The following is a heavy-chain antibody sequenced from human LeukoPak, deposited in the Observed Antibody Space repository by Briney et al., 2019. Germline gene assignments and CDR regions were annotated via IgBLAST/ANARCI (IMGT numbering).Heavy chain of an antibody. CDR3: AKGHTATSGIY. V-gene: IGHV3-7*01. CDR1: GFTSSLYW. Sequence: PGGSLRLSCAASGFTSSLYWMSWVRQAPGKGLEWVANMNLDGSEKYYVDSVKGRFTISRDNAKNSLYLQMNSLRAEDTAVYYCAKGHTATSGIYWGQGTLVTVSS. D-gene: IGHD3-10*01. J-gene: IGHJ4*02. CDR2: MNLDGSEK.